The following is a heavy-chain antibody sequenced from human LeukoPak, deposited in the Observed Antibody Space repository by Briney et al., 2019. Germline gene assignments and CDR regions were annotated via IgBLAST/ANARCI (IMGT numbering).Heavy chain of an antibody. J-gene: IGHJ5*02. CDR1: GGSFSGYY. CDR3: ARGVYSSRWGWFDP. CDR2: INHSGST. Sequence: PSETLSLTCAVYGGSFSGYYWSWIRQPPGKGLEWIGEINHSGSTNYNPSLKSRVTISVDTSKNQFSLKLSSVTAADTAVYYCARGVYSSRWGWFDPWGQGTLVTVSS. V-gene: IGHV4-34*01. D-gene: IGHD6-13*01.